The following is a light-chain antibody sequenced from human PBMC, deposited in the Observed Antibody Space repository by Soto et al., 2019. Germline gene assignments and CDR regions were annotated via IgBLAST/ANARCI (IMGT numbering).Light chain of an antibody. V-gene: IGLV2-8*01. CDR2: EVS. J-gene: IGLJ1*01. CDR3: SSYAGKGV. CDR1: SSDVGGYNY. Sequence: QSALTQPPSASGSPGQSVTISCTGTSSDVGGYNYVSWYQQHPGKAPKLMIYEVSKRPSGVHDRFSGSKSCNTASLTVSGLQAEDEADYYFSSYAGKGVFGTGTKLTVL.